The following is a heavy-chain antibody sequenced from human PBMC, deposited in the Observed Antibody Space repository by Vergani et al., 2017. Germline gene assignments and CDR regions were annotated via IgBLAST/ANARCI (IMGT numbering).Heavy chain of an antibody. CDR3: ASDEYDCWSGYLGFDP. J-gene: IGHJ5*02. CDR1: GGTFSSYA. CDR2: IIPIFGTA. D-gene: IGHD3-3*01. Sequence: QVQLVQSGAEMKKPGSSVKVSCKASGGTFSSYAISWVRQAPGQGLEWMGGIIPIFGTAHYAQNFQGRVTITAAESTSTAYMELRSLRSEDTAVYYCASDEYDCWSGYLGFDPWGQGTLVTVSS. V-gene: IGHV1-69*01.